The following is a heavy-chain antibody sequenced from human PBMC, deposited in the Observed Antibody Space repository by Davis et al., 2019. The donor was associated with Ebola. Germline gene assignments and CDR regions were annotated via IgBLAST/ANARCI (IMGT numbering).Heavy chain of an antibody. J-gene: IGHJ6*02. V-gene: IGHV3-23*01. CDR1: GFTFSSYA. CDR2: ISGSGAST. CDR3: ARQLPYYSYGMDV. D-gene: IGHD2-2*01. Sequence: GESLNISCAASGFTFSSYAMNWVRQAPVKGLEWVSGISGSGASTYYADSVKGRFTISRDNSKNTLYLQMNSLRADDTAVYFCARQLPYYSYGMDVWGQGTTVTVSS.